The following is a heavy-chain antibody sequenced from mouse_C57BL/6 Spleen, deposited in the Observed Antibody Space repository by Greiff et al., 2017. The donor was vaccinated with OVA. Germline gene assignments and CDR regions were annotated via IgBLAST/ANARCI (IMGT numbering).Heavy chain of an antibody. D-gene: IGHD1-1*01. CDR3: TTYYGSSPFAY. Sequence: VQLQQSGAELVRPGASVKLSCTASGFNIKDYYMHWVKQRTEQGLEWIGRIDPEDGDTEYAPKFQGKATMTADTSSNTAYLQLSSLTSEDTAVYYCTTYYGSSPFAYWGQGTLVTVSA. CDR2: IDPEDGDT. J-gene: IGHJ3*01. CDR1: GFNIKDYY. V-gene: IGHV14-1*01.